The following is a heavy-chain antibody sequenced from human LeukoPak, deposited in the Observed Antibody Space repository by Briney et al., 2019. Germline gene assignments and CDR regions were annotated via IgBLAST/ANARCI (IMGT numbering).Heavy chain of an antibody. V-gene: IGHV4-39*01. CDR2: IYYSGST. D-gene: IGHD6-19*01. Sequence: SETLSLTCTVSGGSISSSSYYWGWIRQPPGKGLEWIGSIYYSGSTYYSPSLKRRVTISVDTSKNQFSLKLSSVTAADTAVYYCASGGGWYDFDYWGQGTLVTVSS. CDR3: ASGGGWYDFDY. J-gene: IGHJ4*02. CDR1: GGSISSSSYY.